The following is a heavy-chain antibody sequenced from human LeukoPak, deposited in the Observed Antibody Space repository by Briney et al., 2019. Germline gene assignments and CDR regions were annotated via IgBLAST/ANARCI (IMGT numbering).Heavy chain of an antibody. J-gene: IGHJ4*02. V-gene: IGHV1-46*01. CDR1: GGTFSSYA. CDR3: ARAAGATVSFDY. D-gene: IGHD4-11*01. CDR2: INPSGGST. Sequence: GASVKVSCKASGGTFSSYAISWVRQAPGQGLEWMGIINPSGGSTSYAQKFQGRVTMTRDTSTSTVYMELSSLRSEDAAVYYCARAAGATVSFDYWGQGTLVTVSS.